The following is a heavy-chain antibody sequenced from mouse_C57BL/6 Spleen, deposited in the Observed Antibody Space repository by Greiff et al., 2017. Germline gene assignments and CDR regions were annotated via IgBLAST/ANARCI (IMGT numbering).Heavy chain of an antibody. CDR2: ISYDGSN. J-gene: IGHJ2*01. D-gene: IGHD2-1*01. V-gene: IGHV3-6*01. Sequence: DVQLQESGPGLVKPSQSLSLTCSVTGYSITSGYYWNWIRQFPGNKLEWMGYISYDGSNNYNPSLKNRISITRDTSKNQFFLKLNSVTTEDTATYYCARDLYYAYFDYWGQGTTLTVSS. CDR3: ARDLYYAYFDY. CDR1: GYSITSGYY.